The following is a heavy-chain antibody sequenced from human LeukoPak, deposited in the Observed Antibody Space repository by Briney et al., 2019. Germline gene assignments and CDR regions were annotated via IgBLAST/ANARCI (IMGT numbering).Heavy chain of an antibody. J-gene: IGHJ4*02. CDR1: GYTCTSYG. Sequence: GASVKVSCKASGYTCTSYGISWVRQAPGQGLEWMGWISAYNGNTDYAQKFQGRVTMTTDTSTSTAYMEVRSLRSDDTAVYYCARAYSGSYYYYWGQGTLVTVSS. CDR2: ISAYNGNT. V-gene: IGHV1-18*01. CDR3: ARAYSGSYYYY. D-gene: IGHD1-26*01.